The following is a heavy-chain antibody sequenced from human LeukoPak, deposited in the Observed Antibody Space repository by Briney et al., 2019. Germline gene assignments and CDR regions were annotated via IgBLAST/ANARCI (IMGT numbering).Heavy chain of an antibody. V-gene: IGHV3-23*01. D-gene: IGHD6-25*01. Sequence: PGGSLRLSCAASGFTFSSYAMSWVRQAPGKGLEWVSAISGSGGSTYYADSVKGRFTISRDNSKSTLYVQMNSLRAEDTAVYYCERVVAATQGTRDPWGQSTLVNLSS. J-gene: IGHJ5*02. CDR3: ERVVAATQGTRDP. CDR1: GFTFSSYA. CDR2: ISGSGGST.